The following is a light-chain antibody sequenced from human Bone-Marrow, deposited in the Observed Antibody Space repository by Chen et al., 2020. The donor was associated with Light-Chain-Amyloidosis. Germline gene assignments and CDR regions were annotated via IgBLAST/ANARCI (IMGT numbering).Light chain of an antibody. CDR3: QQFNSYWGT. CDR2: KAS. V-gene: IGKV1-5*03. J-gene: IGKJ2*01. Sequence: DIQMTQSPSTLSASVGDRVTISCRASQSISPWLAWYQQKPGKAPRLLIYKASTLESGVPSRFSGSGSGTEFSLTSSSLQPDDVATYYCQQFNSYWGTFGQGTKLEI. CDR1: QSISPW.